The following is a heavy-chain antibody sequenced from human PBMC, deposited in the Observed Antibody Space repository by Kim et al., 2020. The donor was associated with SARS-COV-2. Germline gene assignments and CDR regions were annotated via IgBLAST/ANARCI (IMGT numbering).Heavy chain of an antibody. V-gene: IGHV1-2*02. CDR2: INPNSGGT. CDR1: GYTFTGYY. CDR3: ALTGITGTTWDAFDI. D-gene: IGHD1-20*01. Sequence: ASVKVSCKASGYTFTGYYMHWVRQAPGQGLEWMGWINPNSGGTNYAQKFQGRVTMTRDTSISTAYMELSRLRSDDTAVYYCALTGITGTTWDAFDIWGQGTMVTVSS. J-gene: IGHJ3*02.